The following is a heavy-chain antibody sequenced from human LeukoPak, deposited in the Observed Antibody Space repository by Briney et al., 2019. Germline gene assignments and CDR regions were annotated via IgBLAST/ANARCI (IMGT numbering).Heavy chain of an antibody. CDR1: GFTFSSYS. V-gene: IGHV3-23*01. CDR2: ISGSGSST. Sequence: GGSLRLSCAASGFTFSSYSMNWVRQAPGKGLEWVSAISGSGSSTYYAASVKGRFTISRDNSKNTLYLQMNSLRAEDTAVYYCAKDAGGSGWDFDYWGQGTLVTVSS. J-gene: IGHJ4*02. D-gene: IGHD6-19*01. CDR3: AKDAGGSGWDFDY.